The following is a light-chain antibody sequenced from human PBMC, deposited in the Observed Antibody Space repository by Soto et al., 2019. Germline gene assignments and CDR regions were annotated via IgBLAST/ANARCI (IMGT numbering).Light chain of an antibody. CDR1: SSNIGAGYD. CDR2: GNS. V-gene: IGLV1-40*01. CDR3: QSYDSSGVV. Sequence: QSVLTQPPSVSGAPGRRVTISCTGRSSNIGAGYDVHWYQQLPGTAPKLLIYGNSNRPSGVPDRFSGSKSGTSASLAITGLQAEDEADYYCQSYDSSGVVFGGGTKLTVL. J-gene: IGLJ2*01.